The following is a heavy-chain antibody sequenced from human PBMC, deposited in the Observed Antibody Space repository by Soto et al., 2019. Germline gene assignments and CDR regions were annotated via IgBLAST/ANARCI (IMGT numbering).Heavy chain of an antibody. V-gene: IGHV5-51*01. CDR2: IYPGDSDT. D-gene: IGHD3-22*01. CDR3: ARRRYYYDSSGYSTDAFDI. J-gene: IGHJ3*02. Sequence: PGESLKISFKGSGYSFTSYLIGWVRQMPVKGLEWMGIIYPGDSDTRYSPSFQGQVTISADKSISTAYLQWSSLKASDTAMYYCARRRYYYDSSGYSTDAFDIWGQGTILTF. CDR1: GYSFTSYL.